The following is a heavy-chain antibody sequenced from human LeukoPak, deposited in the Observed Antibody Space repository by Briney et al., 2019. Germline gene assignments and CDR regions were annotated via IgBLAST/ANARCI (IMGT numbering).Heavy chain of an antibody. CDR3: AKKNGGGWPTIFFDY. Sequence: QTGGSLRLSCAASGFTFNTYTMNWVRQAPGKGLEWVSGISGIGDTLFYSDPVKGRFTISRDNSKNTVYLQMNSLRVEDSAVYYCAKKNGGGWPTIFFDYWGQGILVTVSS. CDR1: GFTFNTYT. D-gene: IGHD6-19*01. J-gene: IGHJ4*02. V-gene: IGHV3-23*01. CDR2: ISGIGDTL.